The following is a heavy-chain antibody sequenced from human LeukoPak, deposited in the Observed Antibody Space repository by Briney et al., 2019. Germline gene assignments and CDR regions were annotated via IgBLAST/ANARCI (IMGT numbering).Heavy chain of an antibody. CDR1: GYTFSSYA. CDR3: ASSGPLRFLEWLSVTFDY. Sequence: SVKVSCKASGYTFSSYAISWVRQAPGRGLEWMGGIIPIFGTANYAQKFQGRVTITTDESTSTAYMELSSLRSEDTAVYYCASSGPLRFLEWLSVTFDYWGQGTLVTVSS. D-gene: IGHD3-3*01. J-gene: IGHJ4*02. CDR2: IIPIFGTA. V-gene: IGHV1-69*05.